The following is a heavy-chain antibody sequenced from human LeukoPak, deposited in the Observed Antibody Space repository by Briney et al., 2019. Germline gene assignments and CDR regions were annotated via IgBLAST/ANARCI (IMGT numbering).Heavy chain of an antibody. Sequence: GGSLRLSCAASGFTSRSYWMNWVRQAPGKGLEWVANIKGEGGEKYVDSVEGRFTISRDNAKNSLYLQMNSLRAEDTAVYYCVRDNRWASDYWGQGTLVTVSS. CDR1: GFTSRSYW. J-gene: IGHJ4*02. D-gene: IGHD4-23*01. CDR2: IKGEGGEK. V-gene: IGHV3-7*01. CDR3: VRDNRWASDY.